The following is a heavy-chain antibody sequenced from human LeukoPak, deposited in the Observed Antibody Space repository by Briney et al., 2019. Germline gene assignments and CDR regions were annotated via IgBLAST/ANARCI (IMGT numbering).Heavy chain of an antibody. CDR1: GFTFSSYA. CDR2: ISSNGGST. D-gene: IGHD2-21*01. CDR3: ASSPSISLGYMDV. J-gene: IGHJ6*03. V-gene: IGHV3-64*01. Sequence: GGSLRLPCAASGFTFSSYAMHWVRQAPGKGLEYVSAISSNGGSTYYANSVKGRFTISRDNSKNTLYLQMGSLRAEDMAVYYCASSPSISLGYMDVWGKGITVTVSS.